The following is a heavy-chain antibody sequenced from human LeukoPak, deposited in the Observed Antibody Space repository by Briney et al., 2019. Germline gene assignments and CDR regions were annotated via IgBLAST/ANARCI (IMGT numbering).Heavy chain of an antibody. CDR1: GFTFGDYA. V-gene: IGHV3-49*03. CDR2: IRSKAYGGTT. Sequence: GGSLRLSCTASGFTFGDYAMSWFRQAPGKGLEWVGFIRSKAYGGTTEYAASVKGRFTISRDDSKSIAYLQMNSLKTEDTAVYYCTRAYTQPGVDPWGQGTLVTVSS. D-gene: IGHD1-1*01. J-gene: IGHJ5*02. CDR3: TRAYTQPGVDP.